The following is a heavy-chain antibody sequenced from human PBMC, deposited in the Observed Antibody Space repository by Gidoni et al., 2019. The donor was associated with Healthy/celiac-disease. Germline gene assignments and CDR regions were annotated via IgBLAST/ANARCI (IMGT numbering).Heavy chain of an antibody. D-gene: IGHD6-13*01. CDR2: INHSGST. V-gene: IGHV4-34*01. CDR3: ARGRYGSSWYGEYFQH. CDR1: GGSFSGYY. J-gene: IGHJ1*01. Sequence: QVQLQQWGAGLLKPSETLSLTCAVYGGSFSGYYWSWIRQPPGKGLEWIGEINHSGSTNYNPSLKSRVTISVDTSKNQFSLKLSSVTAADTAVYYCARGRYGSSWYGEYFQHWGQGTLVTVSP.